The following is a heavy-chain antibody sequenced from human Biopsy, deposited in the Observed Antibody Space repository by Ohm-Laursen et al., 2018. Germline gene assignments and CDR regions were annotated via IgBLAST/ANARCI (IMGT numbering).Heavy chain of an antibody. D-gene: IGHD3-10*01. CDR1: GCPFSNAW. CDR2: IKSNTDGGTT. Sequence: SLRLSCSASGCPFSNAWMTWVRQAPGKGPEWVGHIKSNTDGGTTDYAAPVKGRLTISRDDSKNTVYLQMNSLKTEDTGVYYCTTVASPLYYSSGNRGLVYWGQGTQVTVSS. J-gene: IGHJ4*02. V-gene: IGHV3-15*01. CDR3: TTVASPLYYSSGNRGLVY.